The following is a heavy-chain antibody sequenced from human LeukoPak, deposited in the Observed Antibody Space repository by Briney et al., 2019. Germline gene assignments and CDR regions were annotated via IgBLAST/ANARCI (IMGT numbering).Heavy chain of an antibody. CDR2: MSGSGATA. D-gene: IGHD6-19*01. CDR1: GFAFSAYE. J-gene: IGHJ4*02. Sequence: AGGSLRLSCAASGFAFSAYEMNWVRQAPGKGLEWVSGMSGSGATAYYADSVKGRFTISRDNSDNTVYLQMNSLSAEDTAVYYCAKDNAQWPRVFDYWGQGTLVTVSS. V-gene: IGHV3-23*01. CDR3: AKDNAQWPRVFDY.